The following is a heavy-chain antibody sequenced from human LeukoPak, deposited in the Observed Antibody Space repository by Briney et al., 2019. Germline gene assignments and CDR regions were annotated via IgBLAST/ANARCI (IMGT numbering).Heavy chain of an antibody. CDR3: ARVRRDGFTPKHGGWDY. J-gene: IGHJ4*02. CDR1: GGSISSSSYY. CDR2: IYYSGST. D-gene: IGHD5-24*01. Sequence: SETPSLTCTVSGGSISSSSYYWGWIRQPPGKGLEWIGSIYYSGSTYYNPSLKSRVTISVDTSKNQFSLKLSSVTAADTAVYYCARVRRDGFTPKHGGWDYWGQGTLVTVSS. V-gene: IGHV4-39*01.